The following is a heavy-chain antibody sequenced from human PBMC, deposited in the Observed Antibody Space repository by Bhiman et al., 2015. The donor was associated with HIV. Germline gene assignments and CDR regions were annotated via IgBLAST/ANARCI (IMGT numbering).Heavy chain of an antibody. J-gene: IGHJ4*02. CDR1: GFTFDDYA. Sequence: EVQLVESGGGLVQPGRSLRLSCAASGFTFDDYAMHWVRQAPGKGLEWVSGSWNSGYIGYAASVRGRFTISRDNANNSLYLQMNSLRAEDTALYYCAKGLYASSWGAFDYWGQGTLVTVSS. V-gene: IGHV3-9*01. CDR2: SWNSGYI. CDR3: AKGLYASSWGAFDY. D-gene: IGHD6-13*01.